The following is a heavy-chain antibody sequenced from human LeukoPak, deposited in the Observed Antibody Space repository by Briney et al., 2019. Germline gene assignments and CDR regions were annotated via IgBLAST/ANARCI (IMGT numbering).Heavy chain of an antibody. CDR3: ARDIAMVRGVMYYYYGMDV. V-gene: IGHV3-74*01. Sequence: GGSLRLSCAASGFTFSRFSMHWVREAPGKGLVWVSRINSDGISTNYADSVKGRFTISRDNSKNTLYLQMNSLRAEDTAVYYCARDIAMVRGVMYYYYGMDVWGQGTTVTVSS. J-gene: IGHJ6*02. D-gene: IGHD3-10*01. CDR2: INSDGIST. CDR1: GFTFSRFS.